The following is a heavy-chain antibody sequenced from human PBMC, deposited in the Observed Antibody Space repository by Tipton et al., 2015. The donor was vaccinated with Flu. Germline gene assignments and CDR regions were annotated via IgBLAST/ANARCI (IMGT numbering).Heavy chain of an antibody. J-gene: IGHJ3*02. Sequence: QLVQSGGGLVQPGRYLRLSCAASGFTFDDYAMHWVRQAPGKGLEWVSGISWNSGSIGYADSVKGRFTISRDNAKNSLYLQMNSLRDEDMALYYCARWSVTPDSFDIWGQATMVTVSS. CDR2: ISWNSGSI. CDR3: ARWSVTPDSFDI. D-gene: IGHD4-23*01. V-gene: IGHV3-9*03. CDR1: GFTFDDYA.